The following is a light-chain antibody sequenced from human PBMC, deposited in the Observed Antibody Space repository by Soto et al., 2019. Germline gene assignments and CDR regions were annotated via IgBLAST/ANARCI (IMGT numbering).Light chain of an antibody. J-gene: IGKJ2*01. CDR3: LHRSTWPPMYT. V-gene: IGKV3-11*01. CDR2: DGS. CDR1: QSLTSY. Sequence: DIVLTQSPATLSLSPGERATLSCRASQSLTSYLTWYQQKPGQAPRLLISDGSNRATGIPARFSASGSGTDFTLTLSSLEPEDFAVYFWLHRSTWPPMYTFGQGTKLEIK.